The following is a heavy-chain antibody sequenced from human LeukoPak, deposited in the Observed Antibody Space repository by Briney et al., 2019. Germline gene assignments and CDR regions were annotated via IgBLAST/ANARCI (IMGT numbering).Heavy chain of an antibody. D-gene: IGHD6-19*01. CDR1: GVSISSYY. Sequence: SETLSLTCTVSGVSISSYYWSWIRQPPGKGLEWIGYIYYSGSTNYNPSLKSRVTISVDTSKTHFSLKLSSVTAADTAVYYCARGIGWYLHWGQGTLVTVSP. J-gene: IGHJ4*02. CDR2: IYYSGST. V-gene: IGHV4-59*01. CDR3: ARGIGWYLH.